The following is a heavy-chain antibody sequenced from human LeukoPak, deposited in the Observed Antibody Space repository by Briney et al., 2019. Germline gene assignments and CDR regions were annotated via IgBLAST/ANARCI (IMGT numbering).Heavy chain of an antibody. CDR1: GGSISSSNW. CDR2: IYHSGST. CDR3: ARVMVSYDKGKNAFDI. Sequence: SETLSLTCAVSGGSISSSNWWSWVRQPPGKGLEWIGEIYHSGSTNYNPSLKSRVTISVDKSKNQFSLKLSSVTAADTAVYYCARVMVSYDKGKNAFDIWGQGTMVTVSS. D-gene: IGHD3-10*01. J-gene: IGHJ3*02. V-gene: IGHV4-4*02.